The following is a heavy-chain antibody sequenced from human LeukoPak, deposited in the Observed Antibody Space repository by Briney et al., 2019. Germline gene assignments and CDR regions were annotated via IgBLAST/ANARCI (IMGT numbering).Heavy chain of an antibody. CDR2: TYTSGST. CDR1: GGSISSYY. V-gene: IGHV4-4*07. CDR3: ARDKYYYDSSGYHIFDY. D-gene: IGHD3-22*01. Sequence: PSETLSLTCTVSGGSISSYYWSWIRQPAGKGLEWIGRTYTSGSTNYKPSLKSRVTMSVDTSKNQFSLKLSSVTAADTAVYYCARDKYYYDSSGYHIFDYWGQGTLVTVSS. J-gene: IGHJ4*02.